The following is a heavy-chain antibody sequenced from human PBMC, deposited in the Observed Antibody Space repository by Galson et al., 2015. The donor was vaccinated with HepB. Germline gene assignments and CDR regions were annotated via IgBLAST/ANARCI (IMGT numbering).Heavy chain of an antibody. CDR2: ISYDGSNK. CDR1: GFSFSSYG. J-gene: IGHJ4*02. Sequence: SLRLSCAASGFSFSSYGMHWVRQAPGKGLEWVAVISYDGSNKYYADSVKGRFTISRDNSKDTLYLQMNSLRAEDTAVYYCAKDRWRGRNPFDYWGQGTLVTVSS. CDR3: AKDRWRGRNPFDY. V-gene: IGHV3-30*18. D-gene: IGHD3-16*02.